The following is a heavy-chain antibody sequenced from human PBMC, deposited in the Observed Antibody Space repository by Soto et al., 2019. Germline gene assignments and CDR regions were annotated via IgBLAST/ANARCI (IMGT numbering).Heavy chain of an antibody. V-gene: IGHV3-21*04. D-gene: IGHD2-2*02. CDR2: ISSSGNTM. J-gene: IGHJ3*02. CDR1: GFTFSSYS. CDR3: VREGRSSTSCNTGCAFDI. Sequence: GGSLRLSCAASGFTFSSYSMNWVRQAPGKGLEWVSSISSSGNTMYYGDYVKGRFTISRDNAENSVFLQMISLRAEDTAVYYCVREGRSSTSCNTGCAFDIWGQGTMVTVSS.